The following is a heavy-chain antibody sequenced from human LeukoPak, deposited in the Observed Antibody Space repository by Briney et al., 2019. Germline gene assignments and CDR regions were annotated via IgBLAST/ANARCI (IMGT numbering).Heavy chain of an antibody. V-gene: IGHV4-4*07. D-gene: IGHD2-2*01. J-gene: IGHJ6*03. CDR2: IYTSGST. Sequence: PSETLSLTCTVSGGSISSYYWSWIRQPAGKGLEWIGRIYTSGSTNYNPSLKSRVTISVDTSKNQFSLKLSSVTAADTAVYYCARGWYQLPKSYYYYMDVWGKGTTVTVSS. CDR1: GGSISSYY. CDR3: ARGWYQLPKSYYYYMDV.